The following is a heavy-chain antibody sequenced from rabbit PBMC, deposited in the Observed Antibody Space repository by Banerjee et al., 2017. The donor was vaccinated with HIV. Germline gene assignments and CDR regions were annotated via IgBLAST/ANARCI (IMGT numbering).Heavy chain of an antibody. Sequence: QSLEESGGGLVKPGASLTLTCTASGFSFSSGYDMCWVRQAPGKGLEWIACIHDPSSSTYNASWAEGRFTISRTSSTTVTLQMTSLTAADTATYFCARDNRSNGYYFNLWGQGTLVTVS. CDR2: IHDPSSST. V-gene: IGHV1S40*01. CDR3: ARDNRSNGYYFNL. J-gene: IGHJ4*01. CDR1: GFSFSSGYD. D-gene: IGHD4-1*01.